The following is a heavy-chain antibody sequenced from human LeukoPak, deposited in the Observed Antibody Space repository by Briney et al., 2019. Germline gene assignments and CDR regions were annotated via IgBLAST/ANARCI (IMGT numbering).Heavy chain of an antibody. V-gene: IGHV3-66*01. CDR3: AREGGDYGDGLDYYYGMDV. D-gene: IGHD4-17*01. Sequence: PGGSLRLSCAASGFTVSSNYMSWVRKAPGKGLEWVSVIYSGGSTYYADSVKGRFTISRDNSKNTLYLQMNSLRAEDTAVYYCAREGGDYGDGLDYYYGMDVWGQGTTVTVSS. CDR2: IYSGGST. J-gene: IGHJ6*02. CDR1: GFTVSSNY.